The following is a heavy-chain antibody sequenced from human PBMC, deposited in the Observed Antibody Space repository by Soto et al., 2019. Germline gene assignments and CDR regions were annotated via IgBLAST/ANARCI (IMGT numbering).Heavy chain of an antibody. J-gene: IGHJ5*02. CDR3: ARAGVAHSLRVGLNWFDP. CDR2: IYYSGHT. Sequence: QVQLQESGPGLVKPSQTLSLTCNVSGGSISSGGYYWSWIRQRPGQGLEWIGNIYYSGHTYYNPYLKSQVTISVATAKNHFSLRLSSVTPADTAVYYWARAGVAHSLRVGLNWFDPWGEGTLVTVAS. CDR1: GGSISSGGYY. D-gene: IGHD3-22*01. V-gene: IGHV4-31*01.